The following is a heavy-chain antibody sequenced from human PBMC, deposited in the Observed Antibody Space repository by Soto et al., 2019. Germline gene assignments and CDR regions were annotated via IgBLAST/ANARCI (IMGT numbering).Heavy chain of an antibody. J-gene: IGHJ1*01. CDR2: INWNSGSI. D-gene: IGHD6-13*01. CDR1: GFTIDDYA. CDR3: VKDESINWYSGHFRH. V-gene: IGHV3-9*01. Sequence: EVQLVESGGGLVQPGRSLRLSCAASGFTIDDYAMDWVRQVPGKSLVWVSGINWNSGSIGYGDSVKGRFAISRDNAKNSLHLQMNSLSAEDTAFYYCVKDESINWYSGHFRHWGQGTLVTVSS.